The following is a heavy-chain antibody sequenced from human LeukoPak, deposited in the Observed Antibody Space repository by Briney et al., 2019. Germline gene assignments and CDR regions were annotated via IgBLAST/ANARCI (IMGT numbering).Heavy chain of an antibody. CDR2: IIPIFGTA. J-gene: IGHJ6*02. D-gene: IGHD3-10*01. CDR1: GGTFSSYA. V-gene: IGHV1-69*13. Sequence: GASVKVSCKASGGTFSSYAIGWVRQAPGQGLEWMGGIIPIFGTANYAQKFQGRVTITADESTSTAYMELSSLRSEDTAVYYCAIPELHTEVYYGMDVWGQGTTVTVSS. CDR3: AIPELHTEVYYGMDV.